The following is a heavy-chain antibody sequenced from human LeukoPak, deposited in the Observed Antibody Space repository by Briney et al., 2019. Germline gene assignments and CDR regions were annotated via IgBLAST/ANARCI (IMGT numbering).Heavy chain of an antibody. CDR3: AREVSAGTEIDY. Sequence: GASVKVSCKASGGTFSSYAISWVRQAPGQGLEWMGGIIPIFGTANYAQKFQGRVTITADKSTSTAYMELSSLRSEDTAVYYCAREVSAGTEIDYWGQGTLVTVSS. V-gene: IGHV1-69*06. J-gene: IGHJ4*02. CDR2: IIPIFGTA. D-gene: IGHD6-13*01. CDR1: GGTFSSYA.